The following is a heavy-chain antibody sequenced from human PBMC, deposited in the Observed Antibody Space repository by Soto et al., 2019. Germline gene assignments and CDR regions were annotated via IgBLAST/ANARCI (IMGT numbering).Heavy chain of an antibody. V-gene: IGHV3-30*18. Sequence: QVQLVESGGGVVQPGRSLRLSCAVSGFTVSTYGMHWVRQAPGKGLEWVAVISRDGGTKYYADSVKGRFPISRDNSRNALVLEMNSLRGDDMAVYYCTHEVASGYWGKGTLVTASS. D-gene: IGHD3-10*01. CDR3: THEVASGY. CDR1: GFTVSTYG. CDR2: ISRDGGTK. J-gene: IGHJ4*02.